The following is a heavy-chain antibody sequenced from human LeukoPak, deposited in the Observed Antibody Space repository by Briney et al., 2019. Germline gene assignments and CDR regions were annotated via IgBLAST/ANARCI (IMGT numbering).Heavy chain of an antibody. CDR1: GFTFSTYG. Sequence: GGSLRLSCAASGFTFSTYGMHWVRQAPGKGLEWVAVISYDGSNKYYADSVKGRFTISRDNSKNTLYLQMNSLRAEDTAVYYCARGLELLADYWGQGTLVTVSS. CDR3: ARGLELLADY. CDR2: ISYDGSNK. D-gene: IGHD1-7*01. J-gene: IGHJ4*02. V-gene: IGHV3-30*03.